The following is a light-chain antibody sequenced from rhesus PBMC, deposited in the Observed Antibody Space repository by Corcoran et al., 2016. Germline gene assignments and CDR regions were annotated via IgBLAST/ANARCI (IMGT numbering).Light chain of an antibody. CDR2: DAS. J-gene: IGKJ1*01. CDR1: QGISNY. V-gene: IGKV1S21*01. Sequence: DIQMTQSPSSLSASVGDRVTITCRASQGISNYLSWYQQKPGKAPKLLIYDASTLQSGGPSRFSGSGAGTDFTLTISSLQPEDFATYYCRQYNSAPTFGQGTKVEIK. CDR3: RQYNSAPT.